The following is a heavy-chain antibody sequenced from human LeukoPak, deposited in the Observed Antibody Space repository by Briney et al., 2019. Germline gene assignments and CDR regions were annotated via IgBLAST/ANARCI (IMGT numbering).Heavy chain of an antibody. D-gene: IGHD3-9*01. CDR2: INPNSGGT. J-gene: IGHJ4*02. V-gene: IGHV1-2*06. CDR3: ATINVFRYFDWLFENDY. CDR1: GYTFTGYY. Sequence: ASVKVSCKASGYTFTGYYMHWVRQAPGQGLEWMGRINPNSGGTNYAQKFQGRVTMTRDTSISTAYMELSRLRSDDTAVYYCATINVFRYFDWLFENDYWGQGTLVTVSS.